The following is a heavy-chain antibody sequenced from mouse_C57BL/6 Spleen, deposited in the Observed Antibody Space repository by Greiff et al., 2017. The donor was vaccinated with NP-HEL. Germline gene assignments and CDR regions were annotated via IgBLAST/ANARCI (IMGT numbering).Heavy chain of an antibody. D-gene: IGHD4-1*01. V-gene: IGHV1-85*01. CDR3: ARHWDPYAMDY. CDR2: IYPRDCST. J-gene: IGHJ4*01. Sequence: QVQLKQSGPELVKPGASVKLSCKASGYTFTSYDINWVKQRPGQGLEWIGWIYPRDCSTKYNEKFKGKATLTVDTSSSTAYMELHSLTSEDSAVYFCARHWDPYAMDYWGQGTSVTVSS. CDR1: GYTFTSYD.